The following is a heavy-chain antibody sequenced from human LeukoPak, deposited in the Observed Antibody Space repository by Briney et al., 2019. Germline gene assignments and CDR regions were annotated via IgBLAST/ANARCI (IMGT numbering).Heavy chain of an antibody. J-gene: IGHJ2*01. CDR3: ARGFWAVSVEWYLDL. V-gene: IGHV6-1*01. Sequence: SQTLSLTCAISGDSVSSNSAAWNWIRQSPSRSLEWLGRTYYRSKWYNDYAVSAKSRIIINPDTSKNQFSLQLNSVTPEDTAVYYCARGFWAVSVEWYLDLWGRGTLVTVSS. D-gene: IGHD3-16*01. CDR1: GDSVSSNSAA. CDR2: TYYRSKWYN.